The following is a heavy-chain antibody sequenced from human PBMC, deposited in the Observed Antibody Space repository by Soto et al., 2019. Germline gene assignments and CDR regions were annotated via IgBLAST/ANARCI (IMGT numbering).Heavy chain of an antibody. V-gene: IGHV4-34*01. CDR1: GGSFRGFY. Sequence: QVQLQQWGAGLLKPSENLSLTRGVYGGSFRGFYWSWIRQPPRKGVEGIGEINHSGSTNYNPSLKSRVTISVDTSKNQFSLKLSSVTAADTAVYYCARGPTTRYSSSCPIWGQGTMVTVSS. CDR3: ARGPTTRYSSSCPI. CDR2: INHSGST. J-gene: IGHJ3*02. D-gene: IGHD6-13*01.